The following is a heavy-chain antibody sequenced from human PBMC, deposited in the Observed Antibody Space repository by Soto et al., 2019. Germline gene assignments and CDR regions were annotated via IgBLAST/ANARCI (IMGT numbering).Heavy chain of an antibody. V-gene: IGHV5-51*01. CDR1: GYSFTSHW. J-gene: IGHJ5*01. Sequence: GESLKISCKGSGYSFTSHWIGWVRPMPGKGLEYMGSIWPGDSDTRYSPSFQGQVTISADKSTSTAYLQWSSLKASDTAMYYCARPFDSSGWFDSWGQGTLVTVSS. CDR3: ARPFDSSGWFDS. CDR2: IWPGDSDT. D-gene: IGHD6-19*01.